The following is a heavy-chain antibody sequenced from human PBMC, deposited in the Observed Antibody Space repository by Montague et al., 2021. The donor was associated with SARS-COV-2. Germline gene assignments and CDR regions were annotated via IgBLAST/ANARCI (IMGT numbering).Heavy chain of an antibody. Sequence: SETLSLTCTVSGGAIDNHYWSWIRQPPGKGLEWIGYIYFSGTASYNPSLKSRVTISVDTSKKQFSLRVNSVTAADTAVYYCARGGGYSYGALDYWGQGTLVTVSS. D-gene: IGHD5-18*01. V-gene: IGHV4-59*11. CDR1: GGAIDNHY. CDR3: ARGGGYSYGALDY. J-gene: IGHJ4*02. CDR2: IYFSGTA.